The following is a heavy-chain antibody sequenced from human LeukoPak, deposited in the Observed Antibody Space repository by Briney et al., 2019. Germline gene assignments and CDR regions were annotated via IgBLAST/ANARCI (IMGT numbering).Heavy chain of an antibody. D-gene: IGHD2-21*02. V-gene: IGHV3-30*02. CDR1: GFTFSSYG. CDR2: IRYDGSNK. J-gene: IGHJ4*02. Sequence: EPGGSLRLSCAASGFTFSSYGMHWVRQAPGKGLEWVAFIRYDGSNKYYADSVKGRFTISRDNSKNTLYLQMNSLRAEDTAVYYCARGKVVVTASVRYFDYWGQGTLVTVSS. CDR3: ARGKVVVTASVRYFDY.